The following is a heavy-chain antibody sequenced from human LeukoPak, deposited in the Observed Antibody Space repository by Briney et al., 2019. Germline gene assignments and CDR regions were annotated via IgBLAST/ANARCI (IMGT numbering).Heavy chain of an antibody. J-gene: IGHJ4*02. V-gene: IGHV3-21*01. CDR2: ISSSSSYI. Sequence: GGSLRLSCAASGFTFSSYAMSWVRQAPGKGLEWVSSISSSSSYIYYADSVKGRFTISRDNAKNSLYLQMNSLRAEDTAVYYCARDPKYYYDSSGTFDYWGQGTLVTVSS. D-gene: IGHD3-22*01. CDR3: ARDPKYYYDSSGTFDY. CDR1: GFTFSSYA.